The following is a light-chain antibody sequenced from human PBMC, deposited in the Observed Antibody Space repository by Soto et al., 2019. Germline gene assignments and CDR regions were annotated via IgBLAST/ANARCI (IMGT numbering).Light chain of an antibody. J-gene: IGKJ5*01. CDR1: QSVKSSY. CDR2: GTS. Sequence: EIVLTQSPGTLSLSPGERATLPCRASQSVKSSYLAWYQHKPGQAPGLPIYGTSSRATGIPDRFSGSGSGTDFTLTISRLEPEDFAVYYCQQYGSSITFGQGTRLEI. CDR3: QQYGSSIT. V-gene: IGKV3-20*01.